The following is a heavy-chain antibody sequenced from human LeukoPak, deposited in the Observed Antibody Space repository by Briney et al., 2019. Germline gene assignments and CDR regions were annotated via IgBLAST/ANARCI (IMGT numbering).Heavy chain of an antibody. CDR3: AIPRGRYSSSLIDY. Sequence: ASVNVSCKVSGYTLTELSMHWVRQAPGKGLEWMGGFDPEDGETIYAQKFQGRVTMTEDTSTDTAYMELGSLRSEDTAVYYCAIPRGRYSSSLIDYWGQGTLVTVSS. CDR2: FDPEDGET. CDR1: GYTLTELS. V-gene: IGHV1-24*01. J-gene: IGHJ4*02. D-gene: IGHD6-6*01.